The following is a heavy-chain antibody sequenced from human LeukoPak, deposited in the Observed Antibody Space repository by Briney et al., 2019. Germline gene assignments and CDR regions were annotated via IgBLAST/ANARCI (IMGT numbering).Heavy chain of an antibody. V-gene: IGHV1-18*01. J-gene: IGHJ4*02. CDR2: ISTSSDQR. D-gene: IGHD6-25*01. CDR1: GYTFTSFG. Sequence: ASVKVSCKASGYTFTSFGIAWVRQAPGQGLEWVGWISTSSDQRRYAHMLQGRVTMTTDTSTSTAYMELRSLRSDDAGVYYCARDTNWQRDYWGQGTLVTVSS. CDR3: ARDTNWQRDY.